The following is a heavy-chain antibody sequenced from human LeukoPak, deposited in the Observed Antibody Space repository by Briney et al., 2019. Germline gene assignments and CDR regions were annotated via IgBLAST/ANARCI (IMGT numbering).Heavy chain of an antibody. D-gene: IGHD1-26*01. CDR2: INSDGSST. CDR1: GFTFSSYW. V-gene: IGHV3-74*01. Sequence: GGSLRLSCAASGFTFSSYWMHWVRQAPGKGLVWVSRINSDGSSTSYADSVKGRFTISRDNAKNTLYLQMNSLRAEDTAVYYCARGVVGAVDWFDPWGQGTLVTVSS. J-gene: IGHJ5*02. CDR3: ARGVVGAVDWFDP.